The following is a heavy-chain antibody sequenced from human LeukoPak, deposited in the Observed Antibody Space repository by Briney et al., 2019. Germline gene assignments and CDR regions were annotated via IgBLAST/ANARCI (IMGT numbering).Heavy chain of an antibody. CDR3: AAAFDY. CDR1: GFTFDDYA. CDR2: ISWNSGSI. Sequence: GGSLRLSCAASGFTFDDYAMHWVRQAPGKGLEWVSGISWNSGSIGYADSVKGRFTISRDNAKNSLYLQMNSLGAEDTALYYCAAAFDYWGQGTLVTVSS. D-gene: IGHD2-15*01. V-gene: IGHV3-9*01. J-gene: IGHJ4*02.